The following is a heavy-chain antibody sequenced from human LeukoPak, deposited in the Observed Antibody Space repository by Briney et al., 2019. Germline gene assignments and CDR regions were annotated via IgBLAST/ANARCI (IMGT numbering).Heavy chain of an antibody. CDR1: GFTFDDYA. V-gene: IGHV3-9*01. J-gene: IGHJ4*02. Sequence: GVSLRLSCSASGFTFDDYAMHWVRQAPGKGLEWVSDISWNSGSIGYADSVKGRFTISRDNAKNSLYLQMNSLRAEDTALYYCAKGDYDILPGYFTQFDYSGPETLVTVS. D-gene: IGHD3-9*01. CDR3: AKGDYDILPGYFTQFDY. CDR2: ISWNSGSI.